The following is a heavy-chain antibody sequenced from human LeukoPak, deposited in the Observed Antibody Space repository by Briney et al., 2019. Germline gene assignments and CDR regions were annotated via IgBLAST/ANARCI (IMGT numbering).Heavy chain of an antibody. D-gene: IGHD3-3*01. CDR3: AKVAYDFWSGSHYYYYYMDV. CDR2: IRYDGSNK. V-gene: IGHV3-30*02. Sequence: GGSLRLSCAASGFTFSSYGMHWVRQAPGKGLEWVAFIRYDGSNKYYADSVKSRFTISRDNSKNTLYLQMNSLRAEDTAVYYCAKVAYDFWSGSHYYYYYMDVWGKGTTVTVSS. J-gene: IGHJ6*03. CDR1: GFTFSSYG.